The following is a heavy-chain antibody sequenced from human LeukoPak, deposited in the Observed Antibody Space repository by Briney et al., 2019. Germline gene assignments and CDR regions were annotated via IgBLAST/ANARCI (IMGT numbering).Heavy chain of an antibody. D-gene: IGHD6-13*01. CDR3: ASYGSVWYSSSWYSSLDY. V-gene: IGHV4-34*01. Sequence: SETLSLTCAVYGGSFSGYYWSWIRQPPGKGLEWIGEINHSGSTNYNPSLKSRVTISVDTSKNQSSLKLSSVNAADPDVYYRASYGSVWYSSSWYSSLDYWGQGTLVTVSS. CDR1: GGSFSGYY. CDR2: INHSGST. J-gene: IGHJ4*02.